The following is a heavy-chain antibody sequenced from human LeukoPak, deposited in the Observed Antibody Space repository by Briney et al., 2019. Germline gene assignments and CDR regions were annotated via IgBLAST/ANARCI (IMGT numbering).Heavy chain of an antibody. D-gene: IGHD3/OR15-3a*01. J-gene: IGHJ5*02. CDR3: AIRPVGSDFDP. V-gene: IGHV3-48*01. CDR1: GFTFSTYS. CDR2: ISSHSSTI. Sequence: GGSLRLSCAASGFTFSTYSMNWVRQDPGKGLEWVSYISSHSSTIYYADSVKGRFTMSRDNAKNSLYLQMNRLTAEDTAVYYCAIRPVGSDFDPWGQGTLVTVSS.